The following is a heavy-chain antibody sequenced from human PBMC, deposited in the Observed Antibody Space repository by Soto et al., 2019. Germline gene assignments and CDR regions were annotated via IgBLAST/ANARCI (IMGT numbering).Heavy chain of an antibody. CDR3: ARGQLHRHGYSYGNRPFYFDS. CDR1: GGTFSTYA. CDR2: IIPIFVTA. J-gene: IGHJ4*02. Sequence: GASVKVSCKASGGTFSTYAFTWVRQAPGQGLEWMGGIIPIFVTANYAQKFQGRVTITADESTSTVYMEVTSLKSEDTAVYHCARGQLHRHGYSYGNRPFYFDSWGPGTLVTVSS. V-gene: IGHV1-69*13. D-gene: IGHD5-18*01.